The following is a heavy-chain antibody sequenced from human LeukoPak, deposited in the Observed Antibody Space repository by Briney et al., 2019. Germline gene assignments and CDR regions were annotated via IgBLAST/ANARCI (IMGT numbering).Heavy chain of an antibody. CDR3: AKHYMGSSYNHGLDC. Sequence: PSETLSLTCTVSGGSISSYYWSWIRQPPGKGLKWIGYIYYSGSTNYNPSLKSRVTISVDTSKNQFSLKLSSVTAADTAVYYCAKHYMGSSYNHGLDCWGQGTLVTVSS. CDR2: IYYSGST. CDR1: GGSISSYY. V-gene: IGHV4-59*01. D-gene: IGHD3-10*01. J-gene: IGHJ4*02.